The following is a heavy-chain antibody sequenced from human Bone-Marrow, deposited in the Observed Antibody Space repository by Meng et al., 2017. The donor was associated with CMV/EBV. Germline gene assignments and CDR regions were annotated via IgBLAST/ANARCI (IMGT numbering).Heavy chain of an antibody. CDR2: INHSGST. CDR1: GGSFSGYY. J-gene: IGHJ4*02. Sequence: QVQLQQWGAGLLKPSXXXXLTCAVYGGSFSGYYWSWIRQPPGKGLEWIGEINHSGSTNYNPSLKSRVTISVDTSKNQFSLKLSSVTAADTAVYYCARARGRVRYFDYWGQGTLVTVSS. D-gene: IGHD3-3*01. V-gene: IGHV4-34*01. CDR3: ARARGRVRYFDY.